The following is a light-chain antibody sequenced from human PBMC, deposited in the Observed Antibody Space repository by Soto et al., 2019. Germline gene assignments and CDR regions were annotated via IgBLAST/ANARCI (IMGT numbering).Light chain of an antibody. V-gene: IGKV3-15*01. CDR1: QYINTR. Sequence: EIVLTQSPATLSSFPGDIVTLYFSASQYINTRLAWYQHRPGQAPRLLIYGASTRATGIPARFSGSGSGTEFTLTISSLQSEDFAVYYCQQYNNWPRWTFGQGTKVDNK. CDR3: QQYNNWPRWT. J-gene: IGKJ1*01. CDR2: GAS.